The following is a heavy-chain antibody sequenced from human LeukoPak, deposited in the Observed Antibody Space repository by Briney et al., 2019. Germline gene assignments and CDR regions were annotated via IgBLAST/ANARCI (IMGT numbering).Heavy chain of an antibody. V-gene: IGHV4-4*02. CDR2: IYHSGST. Sequence: PSGTLSLTCAASGGSISSSNWWSWVRQPPGKGLEWIGEIYHSGSTNYNPTLKSRVTISVDKSKNQFSLKLSSVTAADTAVYYCARASYGSGTSGGSGMDVWGKGTTVTVSS. J-gene: IGHJ6*04. CDR1: GGSISSSNW. D-gene: IGHD3-10*01. CDR3: ARASYGSGTSGGSGMDV.